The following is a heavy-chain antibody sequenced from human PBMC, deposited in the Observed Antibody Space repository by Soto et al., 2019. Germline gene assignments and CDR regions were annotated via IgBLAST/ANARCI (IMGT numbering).Heavy chain of an antibody. V-gene: IGHV4-30-2*01. Sequence: PSETLSLTCAVSGGSISSGGYSCNWIRQPPGKGLEWIGYIYHSGSTYYNPSLKSRVTISVDRSKNQFSLKLSSVTAADTAVYYCFRDRGDYYCYRIAVWGQGTTVTVSS. CDR3: FRDRGDYYCYRIAV. CDR2: IYHSGST. CDR1: GGSISSGGYS. J-gene: IGHJ6*02.